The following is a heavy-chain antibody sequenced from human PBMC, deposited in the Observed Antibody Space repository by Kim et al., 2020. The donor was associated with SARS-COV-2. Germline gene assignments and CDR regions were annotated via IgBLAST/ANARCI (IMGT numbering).Heavy chain of an antibody. Sequence: SQTLSLTCAIFGDSVSSNSAAWNWLRQSPSRGLEWLGRTYQRSKWFTDYALSVKSRIIITRDISKNQFSLQLNSVTPADTAVYYCASGNGEIWGQGTLVTVSS. CDR3: ASGNGEI. V-gene: IGHV6-1*01. CDR2: TYQRSKWFT. D-gene: IGHD2-8*01. CDR1: GDSVSSNSAA. J-gene: IGHJ4*02.